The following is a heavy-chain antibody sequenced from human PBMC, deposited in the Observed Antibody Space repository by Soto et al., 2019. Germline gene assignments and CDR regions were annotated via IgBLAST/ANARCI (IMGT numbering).Heavy chain of an antibody. CDR3: ARYGDHRAQLDY. D-gene: IGHD3-10*01. V-gene: IGHV4-61*01. J-gene: IGHJ4*01. CDR1: GGSVSSGSYY. Sequence: PSETLSLTCTVSGGSVSSGSYYWSCIRQPPGKGLEWIGYIYYSGGTNYNPSLKSRVTISVDTSKNQFSLRLSSVTAADTAVYYCARYGDHRAQLDYWGQGAFDTVSS. CDR2: IYYSGGT.